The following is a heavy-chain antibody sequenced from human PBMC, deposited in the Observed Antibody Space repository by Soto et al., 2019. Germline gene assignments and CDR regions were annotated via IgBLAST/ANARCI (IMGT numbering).Heavy chain of an antibody. CDR3: ARAKSNYHTCDH. J-gene: IGHJ4*02. D-gene: IGHD4-4*01. Sequence: SETLSLTCTVSGDSMSSYYWSWIRQPPGKGLEWIGYIYYSGSTTYNPSLRSRVTMSVDTSKNQFSLRLSSVTAADTAVYYCARAKSNYHTCDHWGQGSQGTVSA. V-gene: IGHV4-59*01. CDR2: IYYSGST. CDR1: GDSMSSYY.